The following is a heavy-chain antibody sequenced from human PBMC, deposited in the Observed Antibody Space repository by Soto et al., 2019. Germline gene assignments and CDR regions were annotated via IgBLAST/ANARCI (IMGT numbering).Heavy chain of an antibody. J-gene: IGHJ4*02. CDR1: GFTFSDYY. Sequence: QVQLVESGGGLVKPGGSLRLSCAASGFTFSDYYMSWIRQAPGKGLEWVSYISSSSSYTNYADSVKGRFTISRDNAKNSLYLQMNSLRAEDTAVYYCARGAPRIQPFDYWGQGTLVTVSS. CDR3: ARGAPRIQPFDY. D-gene: IGHD5-18*01. V-gene: IGHV3-11*06. CDR2: ISSSSSYT.